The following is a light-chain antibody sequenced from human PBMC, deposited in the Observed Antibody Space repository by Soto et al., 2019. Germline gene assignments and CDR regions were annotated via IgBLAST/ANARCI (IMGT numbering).Light chain of an antibody. Sequence: DIQMTQSPSSLSASVGDRVTITCRASQDISNYLNWYQQRPGKAPKLLIYDASNLERGVPSRFSVTRPGTHFTFAITGLQPEDVAKDYCQQSDSLRISVGQGTRLEIK. CDR3: QQSDSLRIS. CDR2: DAS. V-gene: IGKV1-33*01. CDR1: QDISNY. J-gene: IGKJ5*01.